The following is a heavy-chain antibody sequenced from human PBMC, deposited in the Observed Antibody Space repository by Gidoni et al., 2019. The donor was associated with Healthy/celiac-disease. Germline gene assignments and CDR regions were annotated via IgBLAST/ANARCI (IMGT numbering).Heavy chain of an antibody. CDR1: GFPFSNAW. CDR3: TTEGDIAAAGTFDAFDI. CDR2: IKSKTDGGTT. J-gene: IGHJ3*02. V-gene: IGHV3-15*01. D-gene: IGHD6-13*01. Sequence: EVQLVESGGGLVKPGGSLRLSCAASGFPFSNAWMSWVRQAPGKGLEWVGRIKSKTDGGTTDYAAPVKGRFTISRDDSKNTLYLQMNSLKTEDTAVYYCTTEGDIAAAGTFDAFDIWGQGTMVTVSS.